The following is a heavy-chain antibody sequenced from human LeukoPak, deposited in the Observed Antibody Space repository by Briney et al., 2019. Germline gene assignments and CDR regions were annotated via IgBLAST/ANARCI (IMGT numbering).Heavy chain of an antibody. V-gene: IGHV1-69*01. CDR1: GVTFSSYA. J-gene: IGHJ4*02. Sequence: SVKVSCKASGVTFSSYAISWVRQAPGQGLEWMGGIIPIVGTANYAQKLKGRVTITADESTSTAYMELSSLRSEDTAVYYCARDFYYYGSGSYSSFDYWGQGTLVTVSS. CDR3: ARDFYYYGSGSYSSFDY. D-gene: IGHD3-10*01. CDR2: IIPIVGTA.